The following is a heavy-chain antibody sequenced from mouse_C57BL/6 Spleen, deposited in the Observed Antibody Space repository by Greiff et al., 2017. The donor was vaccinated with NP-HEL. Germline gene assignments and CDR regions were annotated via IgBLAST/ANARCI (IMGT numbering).Heavy chain of an antibody. CDR3: ARRENDGYSFAY. V-gene: IGHV1-47*01. D-gene: IGHD2-3*01. J-gene: IGHJ3*01. CDR1: GYTFTTYP. Sequence: VQRVESGAELVKPGASVKMSCKASGYTFTTYPIEWMKQNHGKSLEWIGNFHPYNDDTKYNEKFKGKATLTVEKSSSTVYLELSRLTSDDSAVYYCARRENDGYSFAYWGQGTLVTVSA. CDR2: FHPYNDDT.